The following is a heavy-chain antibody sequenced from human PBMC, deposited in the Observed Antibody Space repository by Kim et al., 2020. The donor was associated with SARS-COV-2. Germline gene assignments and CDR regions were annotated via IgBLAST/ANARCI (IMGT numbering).Heavy chain of an antibody. J-gene: IGHJ4*02. V-gene: IGHV4-4*02. CDR3: ARDGRRGYDFWSGYDY. Sequence: SETLSLTCAVSGGSISSSNWWSWVRQPPGKGLEWIGEIYHSGSTNYNPSLKSRVTISVDKSKNQFSLKLSSVTAADTAVYHCARDGRRGYDFWSGYDYWGQGTLVTVSS. CDR1: GGSISSSNW. CDR2: IYHSGST. D-gene: IGHD3-3*01.